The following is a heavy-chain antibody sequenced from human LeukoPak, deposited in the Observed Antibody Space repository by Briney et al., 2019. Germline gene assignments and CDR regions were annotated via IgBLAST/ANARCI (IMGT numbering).Heavy chain of an antibody. Sequence: SVKVSCKASGGTFSSYAISWVRPAPGQGVEWMGRIIPIFGTANYAQKFQGRVTITTDESTSTAYMELSSLRSEDTAVYYCARAEREQLAQWDYWGQGTLVTVSS. CDR1: GGTFSSYA. J-gene: IGHJ4*02. CDR2: IIPIFGTA. CDR3: ARAEREQLAQWDY. V-gene: IGHV1-69*05. D-gene: IGHD6-6*01.